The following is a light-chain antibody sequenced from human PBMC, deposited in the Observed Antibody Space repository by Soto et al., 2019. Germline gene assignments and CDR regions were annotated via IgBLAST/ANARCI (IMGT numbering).Light chain of an antibody. CDR1: QSVSSSY. CDR2: RAS. V-gene: IGKV3-20*01. Sequence: ESVLTQSPGTLSLSPGERATLSCRASQSVSSSYLAWYQQKPGQAPKVLIYRASSRATGIPDRFSGSGSGRDFTLTISGLEPEDFAVYYCQQYGSSPPITFGQGTRLEIK. CDR3: QQYGSSPPIT. J-gene: IGKJ5*01.